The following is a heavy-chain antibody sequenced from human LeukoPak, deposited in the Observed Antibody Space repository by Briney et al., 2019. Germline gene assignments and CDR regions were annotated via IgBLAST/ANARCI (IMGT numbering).Heavy chain of an antibody. CDR2: IKQDGSEK. D-gene: IGHD3-22*01. Sequence: HPGGSLRLSCAASGFTFSSYWMSWVRQAPGKGLEWVANIKQDGSEKYYVDSVKGRFTISRDNAKNSLYLQMNSLRAEDTAVYYCARAPPGYYYDSSGYYYYWGQGTLVTVSS. CDR3: ARAPPGYYYDSSGYYYY. V-gene: IGHV3-7*01. CDR1: GFTFSSYW. J-gene: IGHJ4*02.